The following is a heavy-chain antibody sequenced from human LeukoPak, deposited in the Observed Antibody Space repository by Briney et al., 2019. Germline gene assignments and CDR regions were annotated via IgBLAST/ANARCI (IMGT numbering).Heavy chain of an antibody. CDR3: ASVTIVGPTADY. J-gene: IGHJ4*02. Sequence: PGGSLRLSCAASGFSFRNYEMNWVRQAPGKGLEWVSYISDSGSSIYYADSVKGRFTISRDNAKNSLYLQMNSGRAEDTAVYYCASVTIVGPTADYWGQGTLVTVSS. V-gene: IGHV3-48*03. CDR2: ISDSGSSI. D-gene: IGHD1-26*01. CDR1: GFSFRNYE.